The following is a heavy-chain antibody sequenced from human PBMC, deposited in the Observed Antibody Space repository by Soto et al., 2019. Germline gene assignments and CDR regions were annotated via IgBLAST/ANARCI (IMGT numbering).Heavy chain of an antibody. D-gene: IGHD3-10*01. CDR3: ARGGTSGSAVYNWFDP. CDR2: IHNSGGT. CDR1: GASVSSFC. V-gene: IGHV4-59*02. J-gene: IGHJ5*02. Sequence: SETLCLTCSFPGASVSSFCWGWIRQSPGKGLEWIGYIHNSGGTNYTPSLRSRVTISVDTSKNLLSLNQTSLTAADTAVYYCARGGTSGSAVYNWFDPWGQGTMVTVSS.